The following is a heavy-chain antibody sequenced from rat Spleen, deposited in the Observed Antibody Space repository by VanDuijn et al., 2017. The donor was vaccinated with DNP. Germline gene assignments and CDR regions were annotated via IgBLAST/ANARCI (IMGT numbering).Heavy chain of an antibody. J-gene: IGHJ4*01. V-gene: IGHV5S10*01. Sequence: EVQLVESGGDLVQSGRSLKLSCAASGFTFSDYNMAWVRQAPKKGLEWVATIIYDGTRTYYRDSVKGRFTISRDNAKSTLYLQMDSLRSEDTATYYCTTDGGYSVMDAWGQGASVTVSS. CDR1: GFTFSDYN. CDR2: IIYDGTRT. D-gene: IGHD1-11*01. CDR3: TTDGGYSVMDA.